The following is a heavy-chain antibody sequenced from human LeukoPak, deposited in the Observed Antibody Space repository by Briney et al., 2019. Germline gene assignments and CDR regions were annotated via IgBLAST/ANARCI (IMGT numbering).Heavy chain of an antibody. CDR3: GASPSPTGTERYY. J-gene: IGHJ4*02. CDR1: GYTFTTYW. CDR2: IHPTDSNA. D-gene: IGHD1-1*01. V-gene: IGHV5-51*01. Sequence: GESLKISCKLSGYTFTTYWIGWVRQMPGKGLEWMGIIHPTDSNARYSPSFQGQVTISVDKSISTVYLQWNSLKASDSAMYYCGASPSPTGTERYYWGQGTLVTVSS.